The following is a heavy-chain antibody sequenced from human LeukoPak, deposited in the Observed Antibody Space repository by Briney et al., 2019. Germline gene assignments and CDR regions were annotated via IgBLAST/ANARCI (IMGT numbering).Heavy chain of an antibody. V-gene: IGHV4-4*07. CDR2: MYTSGST. CDR1: GGSIGSYY. D-gene: IGHD3-22*01. J-gene: IGHJ4*02. CDR3: ARDGSDYYDSSGYSTY. Sequence: PSETLSLTCTVSGGSIGSYYWSWIRQPAGKRLEWIGRMYTSGSTNYNPSLKSRVTMSVDTSKNQFSLKVTSVTAADTAVYYCARDGSDYYDSSGYSTYWGQGILVTVSS.